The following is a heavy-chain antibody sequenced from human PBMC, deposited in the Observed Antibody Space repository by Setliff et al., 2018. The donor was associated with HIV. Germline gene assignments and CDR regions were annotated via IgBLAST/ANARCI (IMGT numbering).Heavy chain of an antibody. Sequence: ASVKVSCKASGYTFTDYYIHWVRQAPGQGLEWMGRINPKSGGTNYVQKFQGRVTMTRDTPINTAYLEPSRLRSDDTAVYYCAKDRTGTGTTLHVWGKGTTVTVSS. CDR1: GYTFTDYY. J-gene: IGHJ6*04. CDR2: INPKSGGT. V-gene: IGHV1-2*06. CDR3: AKDRTGTGTTLHV. D-gene: IGHD1-7*01.